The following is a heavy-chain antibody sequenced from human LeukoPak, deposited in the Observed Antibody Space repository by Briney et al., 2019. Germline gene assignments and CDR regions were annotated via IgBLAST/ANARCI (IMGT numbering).Heavy chain of an antibody. CDR3: ARDGGSTVVYDAFDI. Sequence: SETLSLTCTVSGGSISSYYWSWIRQPAGKGLEWIGRIYTSGSTNYNPSLKSRVTMSVDTSKNQFSLKLSSVTAAEPAVYYCARDGGSTVVYDAFDIWGQGTMVTVSS. D-gene: IGHD4-23*01. J-gene: IGHJ3*02. CDR2: IYTSGST. V-gene: IGHV4-4*07. CDR1: GGSISSYY.